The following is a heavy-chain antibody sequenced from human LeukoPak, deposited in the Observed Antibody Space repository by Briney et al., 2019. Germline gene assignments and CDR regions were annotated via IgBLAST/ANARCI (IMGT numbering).Heavy chain of an antibody. CDR3: ARSVFRNPGDFDP. V-gene: IGHV1-46*01. CDR2: INPSGGST. Sequence: ASVKVSCKASGYTFTSYYMHWVRQAPGQGLEWMGVINPSGGSTSYAQKFQGRVTMTRDTSTSTVYMELSSLRSEDTAVYYCARSVFRNPGDFDPWGQGTLVTVSS. D-gene: IGHD7-27*01. CDR1: GYTFTSYY. J-gene: IGHJ5*02.